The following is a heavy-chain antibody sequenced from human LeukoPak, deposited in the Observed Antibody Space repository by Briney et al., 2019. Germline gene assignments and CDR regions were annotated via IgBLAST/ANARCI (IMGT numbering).Heavy chain of an antibody. Sequence: SGESLRLSCAASGFTFSSYGISWVRQAPGKGLEWVSSISGSSGTTIYYADSVKGRFTISRDNAKNSLYLQMNSLRAEDTAVYYCARDQGSYSTFVDYWGQGTLVTVSS. D-gene: IGHD1-26*01. CDR1: GFTFSSYG. CDR3: ARDQGSYSTFVDY. J-gene: IGHJ4*02. V-gene: IGHV3-48*04. CDR2: ISGSSGTTI.